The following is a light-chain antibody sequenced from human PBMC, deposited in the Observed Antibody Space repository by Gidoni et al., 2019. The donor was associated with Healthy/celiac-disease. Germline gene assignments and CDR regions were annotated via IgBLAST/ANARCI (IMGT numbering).Light chain of an antibody. J-gene: IGKJ1*01. CDR2: AAS. CDR1: TGISSY. V-gene: IGKV1-8*01. Sequence: AIRITQSPSSLSASTGYRVTITCRASTGISSYLAWYQQKPGKAPKLLIYAASTLQSGVPSRFSGSGSGTDFTLTISCLQSEDFATYYCQQYYSYPWTFGQGTKVEIK. CDR3: QQYYSYPWT.